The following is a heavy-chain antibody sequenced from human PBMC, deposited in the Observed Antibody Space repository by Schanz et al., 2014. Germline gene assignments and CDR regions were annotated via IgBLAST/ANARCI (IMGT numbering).Heavy chain of an antibody. Sequence: QVQLVQSGGEMKKPGASVKVSCKASGYTFTDYGLSWVRQAPGQGLEWMGRIIPILGIANYAQNFQGRVTITADKSTNTAYMELSSLTSEDTAVYYCARDFSAYVGNYFDYWGQGTLVTVSS. CDR1: GYTFTDYG. V-gene: IGHV1-69*04. CDR2: IIPILGIA. J-gene: IGHJ4*02. CDR3: ARDFSAYVGNYFDY. D-gene: IGHD5-12*01.